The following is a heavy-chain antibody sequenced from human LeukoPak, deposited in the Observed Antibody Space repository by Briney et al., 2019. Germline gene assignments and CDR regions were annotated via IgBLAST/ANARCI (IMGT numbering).Heavy chain of an antibody. CDR2: INPNSGGT. J-gene: IGHJ4*02. V-gene: IGHV1-2*02. Sequence: ASVKVSSKASGYTFTGYYMHWVRQAPGQRLEWMGWINPNSGGTNYAQKFQGRVTMTRDTSISTAYMELSRLRSDDTAVYYCARGRAYCSSTSCADLYYFDYWGQGTLVTVSS. D-gene: IGHD2-2*01. CDR1: GYTFTGYY. CDR3: ARGRAYCSSTSCADLYYFDY.